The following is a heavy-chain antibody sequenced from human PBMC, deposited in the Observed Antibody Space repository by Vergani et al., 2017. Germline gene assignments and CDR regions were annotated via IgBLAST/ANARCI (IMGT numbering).Heavy chain of an antibody. D-gene: IGHD2/OR15-2a*01. CDR2: LWYDGSNK. CDR3: AKDLGGCNRISYSYYKDV. V-gene: IGHV3-33*06. CDR1: GFRFSSYG. Sequence: QVQLVESGGGVVQPGRSLRLSCAASGFRFSSYGMNWVRQAPGKGLEWVAVLWYDGSNKYYADSVKGRFTISRDNSQNTVNLQMNSLRVDDTAVYYCAKDLGGCNRISYSYYKDVWGKGTTGTV. J-gene: IGHJ6*03.